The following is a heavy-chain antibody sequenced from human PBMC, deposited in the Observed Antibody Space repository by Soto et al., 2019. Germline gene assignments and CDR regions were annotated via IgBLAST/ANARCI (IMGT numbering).Heavy chain of an antibody. J-gene: IGHJ4*02. D-gene: IGHD6-19*01. CDR3: ERGNSGWTH. V-gene: IGHV4-34*01. Sequence: SETLSLTCAVYGGSFSGYYWSWIRQPPGKGLEWIGEINHSGSTNYNPSLKSQVTISVDTSKNQFSLKLSSVTAADTAVYYCERGNSGWTHWGQGTLVTVSS. CDR2: INHSGST. CDR1: GGSFSGYY.